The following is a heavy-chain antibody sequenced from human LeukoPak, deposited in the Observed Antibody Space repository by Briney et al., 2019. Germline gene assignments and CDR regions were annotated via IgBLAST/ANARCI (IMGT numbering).Heavy chain of an antibody. Sequence: GGSLRLSCAASGFTFSSYAMSWVRQAPGKGLEWVSAISGSGGSTYYADSVKGRFTISRDNSKNTLYLQMNSLRAEDTALYYCAKDMRSSWYYYYGMDVWGQGTTVTVSS. J-gene: IGHJ6*02. D-gene: IGHD6-13*01. V-gene: IGHV3-23*01. CDR3: AKDMRSSWYYYYGMDV. CDR1: GFTFSSYA. CDR2: ISGSGGST.